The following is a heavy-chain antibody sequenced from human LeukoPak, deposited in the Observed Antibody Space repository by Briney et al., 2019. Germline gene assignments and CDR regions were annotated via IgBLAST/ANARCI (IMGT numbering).Heavy chain of an antibody. Sequence: PSETLSLTCAVYGGSFSGYYWSWIRQPPGKGLEWIGEINHSGSTNYNPSLKSRVTISVDTSKNQFSLKLSSVTAADTAVYYCARGGYSYGFFSESRSFDYWGQGTLVTVSS. V-gene: IGHV4-34*01. J-gene: IGHJ4*02. CDR1: GGSFSGYY. D-gene: IGHD5-18*01. CDR2: INHSGST. CDR3: ARGGYSYGFFSESRSFDY.